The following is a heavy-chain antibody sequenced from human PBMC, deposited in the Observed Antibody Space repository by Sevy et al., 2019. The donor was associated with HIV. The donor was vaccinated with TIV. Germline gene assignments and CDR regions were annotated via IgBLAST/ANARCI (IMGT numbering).Heavy chain of an antibody. Sequence: SETLSLTCTVSGGSISSYYWSWIRQPPGKGLEWIGYIYSSGSTNYNPSLKTRVTISVDASKNQFSLKLSSVTAADTAVYYCVRNENLGELSPHWFDSWGQGTQVTVSS. CDR1: GGSISSYY. D-gene: IGHD3-16*02. CDR3: VRNENLGELSPHWFDS. V-gene: IGHV4-59*13. CDR2: IYSSGST. J-gene: IGHJ5*01.